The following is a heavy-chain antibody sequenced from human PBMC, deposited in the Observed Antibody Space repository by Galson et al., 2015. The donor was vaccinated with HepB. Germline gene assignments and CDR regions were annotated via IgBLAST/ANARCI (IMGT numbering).Heavy chain of an antibody. CDR1: GFTFSSYG. CDR3: AKLLPPSASYSSGWAQTNDAFDI. Sequence: SLRLSCAASGFTFSSYGMHWVRQAPGKGLEWVAVISYDGSNKYYADSVKGRFTISRDNSKNTLYLQMNSLRAEDTAVYYCAKLLPPSASYSSGWAQTNDAFDIWGQGTMVTVSS. D-gene: IGHD6-19*01. J-gene: IGHJ3*02. V-gene: IGHV3-30*18. CDR2: ISYDGSNK.